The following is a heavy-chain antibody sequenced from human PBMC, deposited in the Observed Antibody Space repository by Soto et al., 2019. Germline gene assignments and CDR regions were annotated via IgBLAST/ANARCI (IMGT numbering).Heavy chain of an antibody. CDR1: GFTFSDYY. CDR3: VSCSGTSCPHYYMDV. Sequence: GGSLRLSCAASGFTFSDYYMSWVRQAPGKGLEWVSYISSSGSTIYYADSVKGRFTISRDNAKNSLYLQMNSLRAEDTAVYYCVSCSGTSCPHYYMDVWGKGTTVTVSS. CDR2: ISSSGSTI. D-gene: IGHD2-2*01. J-gene: IGHJ6*03. V-gene: IGHV3-11*01.